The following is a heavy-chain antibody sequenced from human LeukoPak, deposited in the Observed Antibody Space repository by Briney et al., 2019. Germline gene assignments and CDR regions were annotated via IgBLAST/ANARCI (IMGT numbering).Heavy chain of an antibody. CDR2: IYYSGST. V-gene: IGHV4-39*07. CDR1: GGSISSSSYY. D-gene: IGHD2-2*01. Sequence: SETLSLTCTVSGGSISSSSYYWGWIRQPPGKGLEWIGSIYYSGSTYYNPSLKSRVTISVDTSKNQFSLKLSSVTAADTAVYYCARDVYCSSTSCQGGFDYWGQGTLVTVSS. CDR3: ARDVYCSSTSCQGGFDY. J-gene: IGHJ4*02.